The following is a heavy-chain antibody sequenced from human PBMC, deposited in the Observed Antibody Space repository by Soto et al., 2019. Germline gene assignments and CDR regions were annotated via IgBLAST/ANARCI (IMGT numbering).Heavy chain of an antibody. V-gene: IGHV3-30-3*01. Sequence: PGGSLRLSCAASGFTFSSYAMHWVRQAPGKGLEWVAVISYDGSNKYYADSVKGRFTISRDNSKNTLYLQMNSLRAEDTAVYYCARDPEVRGVIIGYYYYYYGMDVWGQGTTVTVSS. J-gene: IGHJ6*02. CDR3: ARDPEVRGVIIGYYYYYYGMDV. D-gene: IGHD3-10*01. CDR1: GFTFSSYA. CDR2: ISYDGSNK.